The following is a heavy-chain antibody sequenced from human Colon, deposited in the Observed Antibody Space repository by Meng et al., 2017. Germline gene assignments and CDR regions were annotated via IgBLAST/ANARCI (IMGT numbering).Heavy chain of an antibody. V-gene: IGHV4-61*01. J-gene: IGHJ4*02. D-gene: IGHD3-10*01. CDR2: ISNSGST. CDR3: ARDDTGRLDY. Sequence: QVHRPRSGPRLFRPSETLAPTCTVSGASVSSGNYYWSWIRQPPGKGLEWIGYISNSGSTHYNPSLKSQVTMSLDTSKNQFSLKLSSLTAADTAVYYCARDDTGRLDYWGQGTLVTVSS. CDR1: GASVSSGNYY.